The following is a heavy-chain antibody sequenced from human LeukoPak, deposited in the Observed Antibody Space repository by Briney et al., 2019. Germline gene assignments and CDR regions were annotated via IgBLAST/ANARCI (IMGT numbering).Heavy chain of an antibody. CDR1: GFTFSSYA. J-gene: IGHJ4*02. Sequence: GGSLRLSCAASGFTFSSYAMSWVRQAPGKGLEWVSAISGSGGSTYYADSVKGRFTISRDNSKNTLYLQMNSLRAEDTAVYYCAKGSYYDSSGSFYFDYWGQGTLVTVSS. CDR3: AKGSYYDSSGSFYFDY. V-gene: IGHV3-23*01. CDR2: ISGSGGST. D-gene: IGHD3-22*01.